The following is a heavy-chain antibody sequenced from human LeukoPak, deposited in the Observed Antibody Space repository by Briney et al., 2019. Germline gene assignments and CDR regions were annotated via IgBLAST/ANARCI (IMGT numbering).Heavy chain of an antibody. V-gene: IGHV4-34*01. CDR1: GGSFSGYY. D-gene: IGHD2-15*01. CDR2: INHSGST. CDR3: ARLYCSGGSCYFGFDY. J-gene: IGHJ4*02. Sequence: SETLSLTCAVYGGSFSGYYWSWIRQPPGKGLEWIGEINHSGSTNYNPSLKSRVTISVDTSKNQFSLKLSSVTAADTAVYYCARLYCSGGSCYFGFDYWGQGTLVTVSS.